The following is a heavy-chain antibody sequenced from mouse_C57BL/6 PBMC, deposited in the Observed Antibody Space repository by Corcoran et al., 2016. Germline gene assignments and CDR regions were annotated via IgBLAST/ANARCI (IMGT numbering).Heavy chain of an antibody. D-gene: IGHD2-5*01. Sequence: QIQLVQSGPELKKPGETVKISCKASGYTFTTYGMSWVKQAPGKGLKWMGWINTYSGVPTYADDFKGRFAFSLETSASTAYSQINNLKNEDTATYFCAREFYSNYFDYWGQGTTLTVSS. CDR2: INTYSGVP. CDR1: GYTFTTYG. V-gene: IGHV9-3*01. J-gene: IGHJ2*01. CDR3: AREFYSNYFDY.